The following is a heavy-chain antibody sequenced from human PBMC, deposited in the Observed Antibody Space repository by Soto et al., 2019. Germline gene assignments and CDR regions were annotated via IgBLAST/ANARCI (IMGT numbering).Heavy chain of an antibody. D-gene: IGHD4-17*01. J-gene: IGHJ6*02. V-gene: IGHV3-74*01. CDR2: INSDGSGT. Sequence: GGSLRLSCAASGFTFSNYWMHWVRQAPGRGLVWVSRINSDGSGTSYADSVKGRFTISRDNSKKTLYLQMNSLRVEDTAVYYCAKGGTVHYYDGMDVWGQGTTVTVSS. CDR1: GFTFSNYW. CDR3: AKGGTVHYYDGMDV.